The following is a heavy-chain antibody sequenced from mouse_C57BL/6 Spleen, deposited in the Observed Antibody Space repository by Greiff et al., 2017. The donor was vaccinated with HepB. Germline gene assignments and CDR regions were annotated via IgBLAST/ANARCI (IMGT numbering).Heavy chain of an antibody. CDR1: GYTFTSYW. Sequence: QVQLQQPGAELVMPGASVKLSCKASGYTFTSYWMHWVKQRPGQGLEWIGEIDPSDSYTNYNQKFKGKSTLTVDKSSSTAYMQLSSLTSEDSAVYYCALYYDYEGAMDYWGQGTSVTVCS. J-gene: IGHJ4*01. D-gene: IGHD2-4*01. CDR3: ALYYDYEGAMDY. V-gene: IGHV1-69*01. CDR2: IDPSDSYT.